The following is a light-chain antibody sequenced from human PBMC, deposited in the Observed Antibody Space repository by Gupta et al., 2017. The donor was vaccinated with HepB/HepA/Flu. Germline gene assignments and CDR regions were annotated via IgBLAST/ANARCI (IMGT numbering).Light chain of an antibody. V-gene: IGLV2-18*02. Sequence: QSALTQPPSVSGSPGQSVTISCTGTSSDVGNYNRVSWYQQPPGTAPKLIIYEVTNRPSGVPDRFSGSKSGNTASLTISGLQAEDEADYYCSSYRSGSIWVFGGGTKLNGL. CDR2: EVT. CDR1: SSDVGNYNR. J-gene: IGLJ3*02. CDR3: SSYRSGSIWV.